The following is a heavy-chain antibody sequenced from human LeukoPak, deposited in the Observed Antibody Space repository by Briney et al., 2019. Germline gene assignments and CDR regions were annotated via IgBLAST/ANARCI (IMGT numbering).Heavy chain of an antibody. D-gene: IGHD3-9*01. CDR2: ISGDGRST. CDR3: AKPAVPGAIFSFGY. Sequence: PGGSLRLSCAASGFTFSSYAMTWARQAPGKGLEWVSSISGDGRSTFYADSVKGRFTISRDSSTKALFLQINSLRAEDTAVYYCAKPAVPGAIFSFGYWGQGTPVTVSS. J-gene: IGHJ4*02. V-gene: IGHV3-23*01. CDR1: GFTFSSYA.